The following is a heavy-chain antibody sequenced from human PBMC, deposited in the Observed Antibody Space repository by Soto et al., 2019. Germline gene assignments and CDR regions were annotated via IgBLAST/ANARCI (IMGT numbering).Heavy chain of an antibody. V-gene: IGHV3-23*01. CDR3: AKSFSSNWYDYFDY. CDR1: GITFIADA. D-gene: IGHD6-13*01. Sequence: LRLSCAASGITFIADAMSWVRQAPGKGLEWVSAISGSGATTYHADSVKGRFTISRDKSKNTLYLQMNSLRAEDTALYYCAKSFSSNWYDYFDYWGQGSLVTVSS. J-gene: IGHJ4*02. CDR2: ISGSGATT.